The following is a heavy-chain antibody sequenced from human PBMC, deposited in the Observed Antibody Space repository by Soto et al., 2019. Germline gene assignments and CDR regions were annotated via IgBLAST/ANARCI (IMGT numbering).Heavy chain of an antibody. CDR2: ISYDGSNK. Sequence: QVQLVESGGGVVQPGRSLRLSCAASGFTFSSYGMHWVRQAPGKGLEWVAVISYDGSNKYYADSVKGRFTISRDNSKDTLYLQMNRLRGEDTAVYYLAKAHYELLWGSSEDWFDPWGQGTLVTVSS. CDR3: AKAHYELLWGSSEDWFDP. CDR1: GFTFSSYG. V-gene: IGHV3-30*18. D-gene: IGHD3-16*01. J-gene: IGHJ5*02.